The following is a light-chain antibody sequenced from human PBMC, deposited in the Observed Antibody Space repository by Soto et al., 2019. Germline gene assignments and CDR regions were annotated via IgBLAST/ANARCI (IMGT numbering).Light chain of an antibody. V-gene: IGLV2-23*01. CDR2: EGI. CDR3: SSYAGSGTWV. Sequence: QSVLTQPASVSGSPGQSITISCTGTSRDVGNSNRVSWYQHHPGTDPKVMIYEGIKRPSGVSIRFSGSKSGNTASLTISGLQAEDEADYYCSSYAGSGTWVFGGGTQLTVL. CDR1: SRDVGNSNR. J-gene: IGLJ3*02.